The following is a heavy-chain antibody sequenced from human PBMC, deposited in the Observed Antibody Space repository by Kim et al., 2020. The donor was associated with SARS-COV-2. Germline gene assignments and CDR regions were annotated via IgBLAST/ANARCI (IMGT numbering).Heavy chain of an antibody. J-gene: IGHJ4*02. D-gene: IGHD2-21*02. CDR3: AKDPEAYCGGDCYSGVFDY. V-gene: IGHV3-23*01. Sequence: GRFTISRDNSKNTLYLQMNSLRAEDTAVYYCAKDPEAYCGGDCYSGVFDYWGQGTLVTVSS.